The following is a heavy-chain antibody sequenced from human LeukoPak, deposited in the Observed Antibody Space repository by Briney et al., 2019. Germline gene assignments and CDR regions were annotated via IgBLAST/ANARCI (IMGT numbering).Heavy chain of an antibody. D-gene: IGHD3-10*02. J-gene: IGHJ5*02. CDR3: ERVNMSGWFDP. CDR1: GYTFTSYG. CDR2: ISAYNGNT. Sequence: ASVKVSCKASGYTFTSYGISWGRQAPGQGLEWMGWISAYNGNTNYAQKLQGRVTMTTDTSTSTAYMELRSLRSEDTAVYYCERVNMSGWFDPWGQGTLVTVSS. V-gene: IGHV1-18*01.